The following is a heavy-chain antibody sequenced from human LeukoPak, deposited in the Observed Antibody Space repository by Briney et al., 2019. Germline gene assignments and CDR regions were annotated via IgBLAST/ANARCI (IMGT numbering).Heavy chain of an antibody. CDR1: GFTFSSYG. V-gene: IGHV3-30*03. CDR2: ISYDGSNK. D-gene: IGHD3-3*01. Sequence: GGSLRLSCAASGFTFSSYGMHWVRQAPGKGLEWVAVISYDGSNKYYTDSVKGRFTISRDNSKNTLYLQMNSLRAEDTAVYYCASATIFGVVIYYWGQGTLVTVSS. CDR3: ASATIFGVVIYY. J-gene: IGHJ4*02.